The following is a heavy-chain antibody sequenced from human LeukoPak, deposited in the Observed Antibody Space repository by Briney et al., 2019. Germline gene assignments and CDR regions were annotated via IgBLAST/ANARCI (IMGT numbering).Heavy chain of an antibody. CDR1: GFAFSRYW. Sequence: GDSLRLSCAASGFAFSRYWISWVRQAPGEGLEWLANIGQDGRLINYADSVKGRFTISRDNAKNLLYLQMDSLRGEDTAVYFCARDVGYSYGPKYDAFDLWGQGTMVTVSA. D-gene: IGHD6-13*01. J-gene: IGHJ3*01. CDR3: ARDVGYSYGPKYDAFDL. CDR2: IGQDGRLI. V-gene: IGHV3-7*01.